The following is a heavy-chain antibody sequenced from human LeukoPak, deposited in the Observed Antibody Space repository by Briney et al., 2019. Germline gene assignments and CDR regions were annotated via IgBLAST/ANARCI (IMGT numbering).Heavy chain of an antibody. CDR2: INQDGSKQ. Sequence: GGSLRLSCAASGFTFNTYWMTWVRQAPGKGLEWVANINQDGSKQYYVDSVKGRFTISSDNAKNSLYLQMNSLRDEDTAVYYCARAMDVRGQGTTVTVS. CDR1: GFTFNTYW. V-gene: IGHV3-7*03. CDR3: ARAMDV. J-gene: IGHJ6*02.